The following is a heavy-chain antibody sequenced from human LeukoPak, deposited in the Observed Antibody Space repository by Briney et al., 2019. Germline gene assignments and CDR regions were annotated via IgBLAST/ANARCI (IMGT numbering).Heavy chain of an antibody. CDR1: GGSISSYY. Sequence: PSETLSLTCTVSGGSISSYYWSWIRQPPGKGLEWIGYIYYSGSTKYNPSLKSRVSISEDTSKNRFSLKLSSVTAADTAVYYCARGPSSNWFDPWGQGTLVTVSS. CDR2: IYYSGST. J-gene: IGHJ5*02. V-gene: IGHV4-59*01. CDR3: ARGPSSNWFDP.